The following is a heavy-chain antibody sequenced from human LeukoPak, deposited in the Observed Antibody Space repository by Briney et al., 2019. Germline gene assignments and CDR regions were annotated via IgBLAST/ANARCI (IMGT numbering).Heavy chain of an antibody. D-gene: IGHD3-22*01. CDR3: ARAPYDSDVQIGFYYYYMDV. Sequence: ASVKVSCKASGGTLSSYAISWVRQAPGQGLEWMGGIIPIFGTANYAQKFQGRVTITADESTSTAYMELSSLRFEDTAVYYCARAPYDSDVQIGFYYYYMDVWGKGTTVTVSS. V-gene: IGHV1-69*13. CDR1: GGTLSSYA. CDR2: IIPIFGTA. J-gene: IGHJ6*03.